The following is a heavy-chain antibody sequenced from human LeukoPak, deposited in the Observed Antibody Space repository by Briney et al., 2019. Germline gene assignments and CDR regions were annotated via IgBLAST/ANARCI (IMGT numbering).Heavy chain of an antibody. J-gene: IGHJ4*02. CDR3: ASRKATVTTPLDY. CDR2: ISGSGGST. CDR1: GFTFSSYA. Sequence: PGGSLRLSCAASGFTFSSYAMSWVRQAPGKGLEWVSAISGSGGSTYYADSVKGRFTTSRDNSKNTLYLQMNSLRAEETAVYYCASRKATVTTPLDYWGQGTLVTVSS. D-gene: IGHD4-17*01. V-gene: IGHV3-23*01.